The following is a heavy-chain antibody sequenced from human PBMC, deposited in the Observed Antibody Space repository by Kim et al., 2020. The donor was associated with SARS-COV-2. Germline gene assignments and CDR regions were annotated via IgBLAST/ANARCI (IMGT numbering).Heavy chain of an antibody. D-gene: IGHD3-10*01. J-gene: IGHJ5*02. CDR3: ARTFYYYGSGSYPFDP. Sequence: KFQGRVTMTRDTSTSTVYMELSSLRSEDTAVYYCARTFYYYGSGSYPFDPWGQGTLVTVSS. V-gene: IGHV1-46*01.